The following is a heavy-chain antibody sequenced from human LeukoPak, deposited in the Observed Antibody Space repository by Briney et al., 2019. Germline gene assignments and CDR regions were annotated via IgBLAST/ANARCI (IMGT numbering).Heavy chain of an antibody. V-gene: IGHV3-21*01. CDR3: ARDPGAGYGSGSYYNEVSTDP. CDR1: GFTFSSYS. D-gene: IGHD3-10*01. J-gene: IGHJ5*02. CDR2: ISSSSSYI. Sequence: PGGSLRLSCAASGFTFSSYSMNWVRQAPGKGLEWVSSISSSSSYIYYADSVKGRFTISRDNAKNSLYLQMNSLRAEDTAVYYCARDPGAGYGSGSYYNEVSTDPWGQGTLVTVSS.